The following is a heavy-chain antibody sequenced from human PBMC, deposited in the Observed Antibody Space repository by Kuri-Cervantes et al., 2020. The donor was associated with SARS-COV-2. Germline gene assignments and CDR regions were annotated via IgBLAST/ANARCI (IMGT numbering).Heavy chain of an antibody. V-gene: IGHV1-2*04. CDR3: ASATLFRRLVVISQGGDIDI. D-gene: IGHD3-22*01. CDR1: GYTFTGYY. Sequence: ASVKVSCKASGYTFTGYYMHWVRQAPGQGLEWMGWINPNSGGANYAQKFQGWVTMTRDTSISTVYMEMSRLRSEDTAVYYCASATLFRRLVVISQGGDIDIWGKGTMVTVSS. J-gene: IGHJ3*02. CDR2: INPNSGGA.